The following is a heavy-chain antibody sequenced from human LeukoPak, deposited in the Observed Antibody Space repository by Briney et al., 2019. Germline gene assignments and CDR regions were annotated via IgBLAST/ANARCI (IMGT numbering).Heavy chain of an antibody. V-gene: IGHV3-7*01. J-gene: IGHJ6*03. Sequence: PGGSLTLSCTASGYTFRTYWMRWVRQAPGRGGEGVANIKQDGNEKYYIPSVKGRFTISRDNAKNSLYLQLNSLRAEDTAVYYCARDPYSGNYGHDYYYYMDVWGKGTTVTISS. CDR1: GYTFRTYW. CDR3: ARDPYSGNYGHDYYYYMDV. CDR2: IKQDGNEK. D-gene: IGHD1-26*01.